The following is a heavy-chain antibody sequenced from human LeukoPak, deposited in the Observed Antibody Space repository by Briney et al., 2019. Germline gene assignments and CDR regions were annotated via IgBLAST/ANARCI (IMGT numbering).Heavy chain of an antibody. CDR1: GFTFSSYA. D-gene: IGHD3-16*01. CDR3: ARGLIGGVENWFDP. Sequence: GGSLRLSCAASGFTFSSYAMHWVRQAPGKGLEWVSSISSSSSYIYYADSVKGRFTISRDNAKNSLYLQMNSLRAEDTAVYYCARGLIGGVENWFDPWGQGTLVTVSS. CDR2: ISSSSSYI. V-gene: IGHV3-21*01. J-gene: IGHJ5*02.